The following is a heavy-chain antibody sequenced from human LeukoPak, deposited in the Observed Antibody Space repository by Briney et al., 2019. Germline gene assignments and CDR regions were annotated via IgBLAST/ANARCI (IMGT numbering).Heavy chain of an antibody. Sequence: SVKVSCKASGGTFGSYAISWVRQAPGQGLEWMGGIIPIFGTANYAQRFQGRVTITADESTSTAYMELSSLRSEDTAVYYCARVGELGMRGRWGQGTLVTVSS. J-gene: IGHJ4*02. V-gene: IGHV1-69*01. CDR1: GGTFGSYA. CDR3: ARVGELGMRGR. CDR2: IIPIFGTA. D-gene: IGHD7-27*01.